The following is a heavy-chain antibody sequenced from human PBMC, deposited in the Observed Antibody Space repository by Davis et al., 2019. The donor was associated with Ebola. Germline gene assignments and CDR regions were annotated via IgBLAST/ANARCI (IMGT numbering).Heavy chain of an antibody. D-gene: IGHD4-17*01. Sequence: SETLSLTCTVSGYSISSGYYWGWIRQPPGKGLEWIGEINHSGSTNYNPSLKSRVTISVDTSKNQFSLKLSSVTAADTAVYYCARGATVTGPWGQGTLVTVSS. CDR2: INHSGST. V-gene: IGHV4-38-2*02. CDR3: ARGATVTGP. J-gene: IGHJ5*02. CDR1: GYSISSGYY.